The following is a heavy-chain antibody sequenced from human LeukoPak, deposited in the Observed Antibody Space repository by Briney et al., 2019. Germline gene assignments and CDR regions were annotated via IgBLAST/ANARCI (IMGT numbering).Heavy chain of an antibody. CDR1: GFTVNSYW. CDR2: INTDGSTT. D-gene: IGHD2-2*01. Sequence: GGSLRLSCAASGFTVNSYWMQWVRQAPGKGLVWVSRINTDGSTTRYADSVKGRFTISKDSAKNTLYLQMNSLRAEDTAFYYYAREGYCSRTSCYPDYWGQGALVTVSS. J-gene: IGHJ4*02. V-gene: IGHV3-74*01. CDR3: AREGYCSRTSCYPDY.